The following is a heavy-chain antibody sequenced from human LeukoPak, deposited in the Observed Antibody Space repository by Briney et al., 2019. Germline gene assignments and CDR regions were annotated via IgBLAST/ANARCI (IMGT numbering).Heavy chain of an antibody. V-gene: IGHV3-49*04. CDR3: TKEEDFANWFDP. Sequence: GGSLRLSCTASGFTFGDYGMSWVRQAPGKGLEWVGFIRSIAYGGTIEYAASVKGRFTISRDDSKSIAYLQMNSLKTEDTAVYYCTKEEDFANWFDPWGQGTLVTVSS. CDR1: GFTFGDYG. CDR2: IRSIAYGGTI. J-gene: IGHJ5*02.